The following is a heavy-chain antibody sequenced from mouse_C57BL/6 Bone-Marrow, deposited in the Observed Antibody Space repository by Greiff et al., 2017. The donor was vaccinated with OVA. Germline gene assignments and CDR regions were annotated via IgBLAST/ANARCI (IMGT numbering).Heavy chain of an antibody. J-gene: IGHJ3*01. CDR1: GFTFSDYG. CDR3: AGASTTVEAMGPH. D-gene: IGHD1-1*01. V-gene: IGHV5-17*01. Sequence: EVQLVESGGGLVKPGGSLKLSCAASGFTFSDYGMHWVRQAPEKGLEWVAYISSGSSTIYYADTVKGRFTISRDNAKNTLFLQMNRLRSEDTAMDYCAGASTTVEAMGPHWGQGTLVTVSA. CDR2: ISSGSSTI.